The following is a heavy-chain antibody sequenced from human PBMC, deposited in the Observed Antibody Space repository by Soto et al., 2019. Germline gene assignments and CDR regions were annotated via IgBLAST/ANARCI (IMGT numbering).Heavy chain of an antibody. J-gene: IGHJ1*01. Sequence: QVQLVQSGAELKKPGSSVKVSCKASGGSFSSFGISWVRQAPGQGFEWMGGIIPVFGRPNYAQRFRGRLTITADESTNTVYLELIDLRSEDTAVYYCAREGSGYNLWGQGTQVTVSS. V-gene: IGHV1-69*01. D-gene: IGHD5-12*01. CDR1: GGSFSSFG. CDR3: AREGSGYNL. CDR2: IIPVFGRP.